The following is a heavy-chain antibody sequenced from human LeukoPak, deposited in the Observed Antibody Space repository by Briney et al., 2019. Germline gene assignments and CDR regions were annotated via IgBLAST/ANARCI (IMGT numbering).Heavy chain of an antibody. D-gene: IGHD3-22*01. Sequence: GGSLRLSCAASGFTFSSYSMNWVRQAPGKGLEWVSYISSSSYSIYYADSVKGRFTISRDNAKNSLYLQMNSLRAEDTAVYYCASSPTDRSGYPLFDYWGQGTLVTVSS. CDR2: ISSSSYSI. CDR3: ASSPTDRSGYPLFDY. V-gene: IGHV3-48*01. J-gene: IGHJ4*02. CDR1: GFTFSSYS.